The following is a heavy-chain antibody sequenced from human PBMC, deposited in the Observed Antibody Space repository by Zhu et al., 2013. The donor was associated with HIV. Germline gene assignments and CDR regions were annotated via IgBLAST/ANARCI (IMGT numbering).Heavy chain of an antibody. Sequence: QVQLVQSGGGVAQPGSSLRLSCAASGITLSSYAMHWVRQAPGKGLEWVAVVSYDGREKYYAGPVEGRFTISRDNSKNTLYLQMNSLRSEDTATYYCATGMSTMFRGEPIWGQGTMVTVSS. CDR3: ATGMSTMFRGEPI. J-gene: IGHJ3*02. CDR1: GITLSSYA. D-gene: IGHD3-10*01. CDR2: VSYDGREK. V-gene: IGHV3-30*04.